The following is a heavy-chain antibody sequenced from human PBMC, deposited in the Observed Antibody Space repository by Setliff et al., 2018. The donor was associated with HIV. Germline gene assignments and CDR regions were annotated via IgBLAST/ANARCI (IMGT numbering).Heavy chain of an antibody. CDR2: ISYDGTNK. J-gene: IGHJ6*03. D-gene: IGHD5-12*01. V-gene: IGHV3-30*03. CDR1: GFTFSSYG. Sequence: GGSLRLSCAASGFTFSSYGMHWVRQAPGKGLEWVAVISYDGTNKYYADSVKGRFTISRDNSKNTVYLQMNSLRAEDTAVYYCARERWLRSHYYYYMDVWGKGTTVTVSS. CDR3: ARERWLRSHYYYYMDV.